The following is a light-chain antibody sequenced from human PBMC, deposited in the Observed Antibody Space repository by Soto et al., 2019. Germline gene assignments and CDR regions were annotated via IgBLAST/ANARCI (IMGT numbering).Light chain of an antibody. CDR3: QQYGSSPPKT. CDR1: QSVSSSY. CDR2: GAS. V-gene: IGKV3-20*01. J-gene: IGKJ1*01. Sequence: IVLTQSPGTLSLSPGEGATLSCRASQSVSSSYLAWYQQKPGQAPRLLIYGASSRATGIPDRFSGSGSGTDFTLTISRLEPEDFAVYYCQQYGSSPPKTFGQGTMVDVK.